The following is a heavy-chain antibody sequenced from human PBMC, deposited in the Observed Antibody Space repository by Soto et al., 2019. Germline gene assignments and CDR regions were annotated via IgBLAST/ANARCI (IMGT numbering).Heavy chain of an antibody. V-gene: IGHV5-51*01. CDR2: IYPGDSDS. J-gene: IGHJ2*01. CDR3: ASVSSRYCGDGRCYAGHFDL. Sequence: EVQLVQSGAEVKKPGESLKISCKGSGYSFTNYWIGWVRQMPGKGLEWMGIIYPGDSDSRYSPSFQGQVTISVDKSISTVYLRGNRLQASDSAMYYCASVSSRYCGDGRCYAGHFDLWGRGTLVTVSS. CDR1: GYSFTNYW. D-gene: IGHD2-15*01.